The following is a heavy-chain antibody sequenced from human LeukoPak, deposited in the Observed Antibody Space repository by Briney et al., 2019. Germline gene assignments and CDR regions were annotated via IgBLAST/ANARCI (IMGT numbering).Heavy chain of an antibody. Sequence: PGGSLRLSCAASGFTFSNYAMTWVRQAPGKGLEWVSTISGSGGSTYYADSVKGRFTISRDNSKNTLYLQMNSLRAEDTAVYYCARGGSSGYYNHFDYWGQGTLVTVSS. D-gene: IGHD3-22*01. J-gene: IGHJ4*02. CDR3: ARGGSSGYYNHFDY. V-gene: IGHV3-23*01. CDR2: ISGSGGST. CDR1: GFTFSNYA.